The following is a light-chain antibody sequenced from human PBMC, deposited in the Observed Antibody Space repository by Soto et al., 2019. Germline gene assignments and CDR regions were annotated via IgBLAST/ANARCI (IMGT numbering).Light chain of an antibody. V-gene: IGKV1-39*01. Sequence: DIQMTQSPSSLSASVGDRVTITCRAIQNIDNYLNWYQQKPGKAPKLLIHAASSFQSGVPSRFSGSGYGTDFTLTINSLQHEDFASYYCQQSYSAPWTFGQGTKVEIK. CDR2: AAS. J-gene: IGKJ1*01. CDR3: QQSYSAPWT. CDR1: QNIDNY.